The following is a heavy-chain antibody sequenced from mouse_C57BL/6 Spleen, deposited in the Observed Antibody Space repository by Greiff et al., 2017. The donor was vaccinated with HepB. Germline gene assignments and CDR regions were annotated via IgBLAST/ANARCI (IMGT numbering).Heavy chain of an antibody. CDR1: GYAFSSSW. CDR2: IYPGDGDT. J-gene: IGHJ2*01. D-gene: IGHD1-1*01. Sequence: QVQLKQSGPELVKPGASVKISCKASGYAFSSSWMNWVKQRPGKGLEWIGRIYPGDGDTNYNGKFKGKATLTADKSSSTAYMQLSSLTSEDSAVYFCARSKGIITTVVAPLDYWGQGTTLTVSS. V-gene: IGHV1-82*01. CDR3: ARSKGIITTVVAPLDY.